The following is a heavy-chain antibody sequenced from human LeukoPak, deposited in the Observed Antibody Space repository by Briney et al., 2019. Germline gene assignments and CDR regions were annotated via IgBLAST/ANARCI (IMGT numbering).Heavy chain of an antibody. D-gene: IGHD4-17*01. CDR2: ISHIGRT. CDR3: ARDLVTVTKGFDI. J-gene: IGHJ3*02. V-gene: IGHV4-59*11. Sequence: SETLSLTCAVSGDSFSSHYWIWIRQSPGTGLEWIGYISHIGRTNYNPSLKSRVTISIDTSKNQFSLKLRSVTAADTAVYYCARDLVTVTKGFDIWGQGTMVSVSS. CDR1: GDSFSSHY.